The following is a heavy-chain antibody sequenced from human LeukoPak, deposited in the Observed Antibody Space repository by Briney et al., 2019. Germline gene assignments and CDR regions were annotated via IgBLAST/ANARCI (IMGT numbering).Heavy chain of an antibody. Sequence: GGSLRLSCAASGFTFSSYAMNWVRQAPGKGLEWVSAITGSGGTTYYADSVRGRFTISRDNSKNTLYLQMNSLRAEDTAIYYCAKHLAGDCAGGFCYMDHWGQGTLVAVSS. J-gene: IGHJ4*02. V-gene: IGHV3-23*01. CDR2: ITGSGGTT. D-gene: IGHD2-8*02. CDR1: GFTFSSYA. CDR3: AKHLAGDCAGGFCYMDH.